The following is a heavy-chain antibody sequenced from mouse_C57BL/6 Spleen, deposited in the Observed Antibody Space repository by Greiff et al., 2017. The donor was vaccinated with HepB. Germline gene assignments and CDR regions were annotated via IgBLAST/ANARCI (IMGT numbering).Heavy chain of an antibody. V-gene: IGHV1-80*01. Sequence: QVQLKESGAELVKPGASVKISCKASGYAFSSYWMNWVKQRPGKGLEWIGQIYPGDGDTNYNGKFKGKATLTADKSSSTAYMQLSSLTSEDSAVYFCARFLANWDGAMDYWGQGTSVTVSS. D-gene: IGHD4-1*01. CDR1: GYAFSSYW. CDR3: ARFLANWDGAMDY. J-gene: IGHJ4*01. CDR2: IYPGDGDT.